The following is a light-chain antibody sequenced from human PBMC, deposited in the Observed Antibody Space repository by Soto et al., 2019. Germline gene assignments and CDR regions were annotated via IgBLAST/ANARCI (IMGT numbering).Light chain of an antibody. CDR3: QQANSFPLT. V-gene: IGKV1D-12*01. J-gene: IGKJ4*01. CDR1: QGISSW. CDR2: AAS. Sequence: DIQMTQSPSSVSASVGDRVTITCRASQGISSWLASYQQKPGKDPYLLIYAASRLHSGVPSRFSRSGSVTDFTLTISSLQPEYFATYYSQQANSFPLTFGEGTKVEIK.